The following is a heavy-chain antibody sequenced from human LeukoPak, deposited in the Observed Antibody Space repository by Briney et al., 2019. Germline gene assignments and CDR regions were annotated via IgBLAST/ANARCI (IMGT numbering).Heavy chain of an antibody. CDR3: ARQVVAVAGTGYFDY. J-gene: IGHJ4*02. V-gene: IGHV4-39*01. CDR2: IYYSGST. CDR1: GGSIRSSSYY. Sequence: SQTLSLTCTVSGGSIRSSSYYWGRIRQPPGKGLVWIGSIYYSGSTYYNASLKSRGTISVDTSKNQFSLKLNSVTAADTAVYFCARQVVAVAGTGYFDYWGQGTLVTVSS. D-gene: IGHD6-19*01.